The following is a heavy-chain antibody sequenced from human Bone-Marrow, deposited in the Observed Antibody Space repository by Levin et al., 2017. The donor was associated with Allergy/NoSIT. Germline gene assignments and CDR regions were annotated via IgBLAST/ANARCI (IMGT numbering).Heavy chain of an antibody. CDR1: GFTFSSYP. Sequence: GGSLRLSCAASGFTFSSYPMHWVRQAPGKGLQSVAVISFDGSNKYYADAVKGRFTISRDDSRRTLYLQMNSLRREDTAVYYCARELGSADDYWGQGTLVTVSS. CDR3: ARELGSADDY. J-gene: IGHJ4*02. D-gene: IGHD3-10*01. CDR2: ISFDGSNK. V-gene: IGHV3-30-3*01.